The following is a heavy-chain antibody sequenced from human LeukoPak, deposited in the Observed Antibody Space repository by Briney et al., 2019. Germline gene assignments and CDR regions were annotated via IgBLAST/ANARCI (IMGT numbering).Heavy chain of an antibody. CDR2: IYPGDSDT. CDR1: GYSFTNYW. D-gene: IGHD5-24*01. Sequence: GESLKISCKASGYSFTNYWIGWVRQMPGKGLEWMGIIYPGDSDTRYSPSFQGQVTISADKSISTAYLQWSSLKASDTAMYYCARHRDGYSQRRAFDIWGQGTMVTVSS. CDR3: ARHRDGYSQRRAFDI. J-gene: IGHJ3*02. V-gene: IGHV5-51*01.